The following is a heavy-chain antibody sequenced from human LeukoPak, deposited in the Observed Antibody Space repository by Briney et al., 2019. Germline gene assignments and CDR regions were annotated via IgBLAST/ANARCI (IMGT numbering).Heavy chain of an antibody. D-gene: IGHD4-17*01. J-gene: IGHJ5*02. CDR3: ARDCDYGDYAADGWFDP. CDR1: GGTFSSYA. Sequence: SVKVSCKASGGTFSSYAISWVRQAPGQGLEWMGGIIPIFGTANYAQKFQGRVTITADESTSTAYMELSSLRSEDTAVYYCARDCDYGDYAADGWFDPWGQGTLVTVSS. V-gene: IGHV1-69*13. CDR2: IIPIFGTA.